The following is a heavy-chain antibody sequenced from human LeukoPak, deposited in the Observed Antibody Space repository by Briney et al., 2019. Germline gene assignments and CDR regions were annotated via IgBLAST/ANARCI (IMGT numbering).Heavy chain of an antibody. CDR1: GYTFTSYG. CDR2: ISAYNGNT. D-gene: IGHD3-22*01. CDR3: ARGKVYYDSSGPFDY. J-gene: IGHJ4*02. Sequence: GASVTVSCKASGYTFTSYGISWVRQAPGQGLEWMGWISAYNGNTNYAQKLQGRVTMTTDTSTSTAYMELRSLRSDDTAVYYCARGKVYYDSSGPFDYWGQGTLVTVSS. V-gene: IGHV1-18*01.